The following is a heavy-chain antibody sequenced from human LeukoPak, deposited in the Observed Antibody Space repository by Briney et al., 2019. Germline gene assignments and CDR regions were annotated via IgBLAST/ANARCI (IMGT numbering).Heavy chain of an antibody. CDR1: GGSISSYY. Sequence: PSETLSLTCTVSGGSISSYYWSWIRQPPGKGLEWIGYIYYSESTNYNPSLKSRVTISVDTSKNQFSLKLSSVTAADTAVYYCARGQWLGHFGPTPFDYWGQGTLVTVSS. V-gene: IGHV4-59*01. CDR2: IYYSEST. J-gene: IGHJ4*02. CDR3: ARGQWLGHFGPTPFDY. D-gene: IGHD6-19*01.